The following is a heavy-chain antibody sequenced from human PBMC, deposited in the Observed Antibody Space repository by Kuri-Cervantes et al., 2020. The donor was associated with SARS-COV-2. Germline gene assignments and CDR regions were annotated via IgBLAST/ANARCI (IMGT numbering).Heavy chain of an antibody. J-gene: IGHJ4*02. CDR1: GYTFTGYY. Sequence: ASVKVSCKASGYTFTGYYMHWVRQAPGQGLEWMGWINPKSGGTNYAQKFQGRVTMTRDMSISTAFMELSRLRSDDTALYYCARDYYDSSGYYIFDYWGQGTLVTVSS. V-gene: IGHV1-2*02. CDR2: INPKSGGT. D-gene: IGHD3-22*01. CDR3: ARDYYDSSGYYIFDY.